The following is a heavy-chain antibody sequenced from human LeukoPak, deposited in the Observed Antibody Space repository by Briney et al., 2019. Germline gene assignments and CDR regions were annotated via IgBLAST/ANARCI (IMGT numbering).Heavy chain of an antibody. CDR3: AKDHSSGWSLDY. CDR2: IWYDGSNK. D-gene: IGHD6-19*01. Sequence: GRSLRLSCAASGFTFSSYGMHWVHQAPGKGLEWVAVIWYDGSNKYYADSVKGRFTISRDNSKNTLYLQMNSLRAEDTAVYYCAKDHSSGWSLDYWGQGTLVTVSS. CDR1: GFTFSSYG. J-gene: IGHJ4*02. V-gene: IGHV3-33*06.